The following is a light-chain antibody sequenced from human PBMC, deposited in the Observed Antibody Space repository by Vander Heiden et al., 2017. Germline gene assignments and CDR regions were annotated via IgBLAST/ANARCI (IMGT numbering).Light chain of an antibody. CDR2: DNN. Sequence: QSVLTPPPSVSGAPGQPVTVSCTGSSSNFGAGYDAHWYQQFPGSAPKLLIYDNNIRPSGVPARFSGSQSGSIASLAITGLQAEDEAEYYCQSYDTSLGGFWVFGGGTKVTVL. CDR3: QSYDTSLGGFWV. V-gene: IGLV1-40*01. J-gene: IGLJ3*02. CDR1: SSNFGAGYD.